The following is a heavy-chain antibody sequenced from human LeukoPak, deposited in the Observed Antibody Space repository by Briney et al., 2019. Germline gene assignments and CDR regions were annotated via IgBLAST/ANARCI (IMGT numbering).Heavy chain of an antibody. CDR1: GFAFRSYA. CDR3: ARDNYSGSRYFDH. D-gene: IGHD1-26*01. CDR2: IKQDGSEK. V-gene: IGHV3-7*01. J-gene: IGHJ4*02. Sequence: GGSLRLSCAASGFAFRSYAMHWVRQAPGKGLEWVANIKQDGSEKYYVDSVKGRFTISRDDPKNSLYLQMNSLRAEDTAIYYCARDNYSGSRYFDHWGQGTLVTVSS.